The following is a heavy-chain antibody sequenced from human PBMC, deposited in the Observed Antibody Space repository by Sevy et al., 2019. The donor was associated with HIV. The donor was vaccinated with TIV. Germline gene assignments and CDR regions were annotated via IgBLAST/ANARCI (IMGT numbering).Heavy chain of an antibody. CDR2: ISAYNGNT. Sequence: ASVKVSCKASGYTFTSYGISWVRQAPGQGLEWMGWISAYNGNTNYAQTLQGRVTMTTDTSTSTAYMELRSLRSDDTAVYYCAREGYYDSSGYWARDDAFDIWGQGTMVTVSS. CDR3: AREGYYDSSGYWARDDAFDI. CDR1: GYTFTSYG. J-gene: IGHJ3*02. V-gene: IGHV1-18*04. D-gene: IGHD3-22*01.